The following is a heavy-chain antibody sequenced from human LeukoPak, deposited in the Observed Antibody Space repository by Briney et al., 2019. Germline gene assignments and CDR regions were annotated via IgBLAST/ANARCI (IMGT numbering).Heavy chain of an antibody. Sequence: AASVKVSFKASGYTFTSYDFNWVRQATGQGLGWMGWMNPNSGNTGYAQKFQGRVTMTRNTSISTAYMELSSLRSEDTAVYYCARTYYDILTGYYTVLWFDPWGQGTLVTVSS. CDR2: MNPNSGNT. V-gene: IGHV1-8*01. D-gene: IGHD3-9*01. CDR3: ARTYYDILTGYYTVLWFDP. CDR1: GYTFTSYD. J-gene: IGHJ5*02.